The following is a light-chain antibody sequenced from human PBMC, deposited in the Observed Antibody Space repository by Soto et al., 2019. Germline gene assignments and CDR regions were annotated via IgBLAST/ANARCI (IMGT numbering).Light chain of an antibody. J-gene: IGLJ2*01. CDR1: SSNIGAGYD. CDR2: GNS. V-gene: IGLV1-40*01. CDR3: QSYDSSLSGYVG. Sequence: QSVLTQPPSVSGAPGQRVTISCTGSSSNIGAGYDVHWYQQLPGTAPKLLIYGNSNRPSGVPDRFSGSKSGTSASLAITGLHAEDEADYYCQSYDSSLSGYVGVGGGTKVTVL.